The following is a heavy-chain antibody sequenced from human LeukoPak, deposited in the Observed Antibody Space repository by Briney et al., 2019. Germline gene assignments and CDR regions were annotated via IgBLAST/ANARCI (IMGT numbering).Heavy chain of an antibody. CDR3: AKTYYDILTGYYKRDYFDY. J-gene: IGHJ4*02. CDR1: GFTFSSYS. D-gene: IGHD3-9*01. Sequence: PGGSLRLSCAASGFTFSSYSMNWVRQAPGKGLEWVSAISGSGGSTYYADSVKGRFTISRDNSKNTLYLQMNSLRAEDTAVYYCAKTYYDILTGYYKRDYFDYWGQGTLVTVSS. CDR2: ISGSGGST. V-gene: IGHV3-23*01.